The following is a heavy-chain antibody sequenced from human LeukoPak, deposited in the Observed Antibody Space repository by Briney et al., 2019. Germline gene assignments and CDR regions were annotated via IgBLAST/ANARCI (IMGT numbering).Heavy chain of an antibody. J-gene: IGHJ4*02. D-gene: IGHD3-22*01. V-gene: IGHV1-69*06. CDR3: ARDLAYDSSGYLDY. Sequence: SVKVSCKASGGTFSSYAISWVRQAPGQGLEWMGGIIPIFGTANYAQKFQGRVTITVDKSTSTAYMELSSLRSEDTAVYYCARDLAYDSSGYLDYWGQGTLVTVSS. CDR2: IIPIFGTA. CDR1: GGTFSSYA.